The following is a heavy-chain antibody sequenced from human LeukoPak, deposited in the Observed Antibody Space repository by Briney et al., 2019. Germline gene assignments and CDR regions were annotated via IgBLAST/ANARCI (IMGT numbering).Heavy chain of an antibody. CDR1: GGTFSSYA. CDR3: ARPSPGYYGSGSYSLDP. CDR2: IIPIFGTA. V-gene: IGHV1-69*13. J-gene: IGHJ5*02. D-gene: IGHD3-10*01. Sequence: ASVKVSCKASGGTFSSYAISWVRQAPGQGLEWMGGIIPIFGTANYAQMFQGRVTITADESTSTAYMELSSLRSEDTAVYYCARPSPGYYGSGSYSLDPWGQGTLVTVSS.